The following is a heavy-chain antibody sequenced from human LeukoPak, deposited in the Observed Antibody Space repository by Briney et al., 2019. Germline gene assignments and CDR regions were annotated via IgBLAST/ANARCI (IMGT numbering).Heavy chain of an antibody. CDR1: GGSISSGGYY. D-gene: IGHD3-10*01. V-gene: IGHV4-31*03. J-gene: IGHJ5*02. CDR2: IYYSGST. Sequence: SETLSLTCTVSGGSISSGGYYWRWIRQHPGKGLEWIGYIYYSGSTYYNPSLKSRVTISVDTSKNQFSLKLSSVTAADTAVYYCARAHPPVLLWFGEFLGWFDPWGQGTLVTVSS. CDR3: ARAHPPVLLWFGEFLGWFDP.